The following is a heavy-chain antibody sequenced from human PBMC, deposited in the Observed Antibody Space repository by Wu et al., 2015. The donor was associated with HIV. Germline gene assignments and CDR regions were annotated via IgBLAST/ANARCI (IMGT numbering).Heavy chain of an antibody. CDR1: GYTFTNYY. Sequence: QVQLVQSGAEVKKPGASVKVSCGTSGYTFTNYYIHWVRQAPGHGLEWMAWINPSGGATIYAEDFEGRVTVTRDTSSETVYMELSGLTSGDTAIYYCARDATPITTEFDFWGQGTLITVSS. CDR2: INPSGGAT. V-gene: IGHV1-2*02. D-gene: IGHD4-11*01. CDR3: ARDATPITTEFDF. J-gene: IGHJ4*02.